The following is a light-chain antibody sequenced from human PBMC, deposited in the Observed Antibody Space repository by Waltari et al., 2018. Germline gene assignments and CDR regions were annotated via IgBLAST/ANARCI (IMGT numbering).Light chain of an antibody. J-gene: IGLJ3*02. Sequence: FVLTQPPPVSVSPGQTAQITCFGVRVAQTYASWYPQKPGQSPVVSLYRDTKRPAGIPDRFSGSNSGNTATLTISGTQTMDEADYYCQAWDSSNYWVFGGGTKLTVL. CDR1: RVAQTY. CDR3: QAWDSSNYWV. CDR2: RDT. V-gene: IGLV3-1*01.